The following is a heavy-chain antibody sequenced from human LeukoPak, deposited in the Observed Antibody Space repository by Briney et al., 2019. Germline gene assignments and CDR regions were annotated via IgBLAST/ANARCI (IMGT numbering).Heavy chain of an antibody. CDR1: GFTFSSYG. CDR3: ATPYDSSGFYYEGRVY. D-gene: IGHD3-22*01. CDR2: ISVSGGST. J-gene: IGHJ4*02. V-gene: IGHV3-23*01. Sequence: GGSLRLSCAASGFTFSSYGMSWVRQAPGKGLEWVSSISVSGGSTYYADSVKGRFTISRDNSKNTLYLQMNSLRAEDTAIYYCATPYDSSGFYYEGRVYWGQGTVVTVSS.